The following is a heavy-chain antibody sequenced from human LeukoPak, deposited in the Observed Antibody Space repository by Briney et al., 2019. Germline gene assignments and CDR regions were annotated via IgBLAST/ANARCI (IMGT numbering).Heavy chain of an antibody. CDR2: IYHSGST. CDR1: GYSISSGYY. J-gene: IGHJ5*02. D-gene: IGHD4-11*01. Sequence: SETLSLTCAVSGYSISSGYYWGWIRQPPGKWMEWIRSIYHSGSTFYNASLKSRVTISIDTSNNQFSLKLSSVTAADTAVYYCARHDYSNDWFDPWGQGTLVTVSS. CDR3: ARHDYSNDWFDP. V-gene: IGHV4-38-2*01.